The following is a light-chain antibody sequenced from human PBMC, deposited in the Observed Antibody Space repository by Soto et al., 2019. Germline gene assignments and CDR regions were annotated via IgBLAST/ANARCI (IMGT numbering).Light chain of an antibody. Sequence: QFVLTQPPSASGSPGQSVTISCTGTKNDIGVYDFVSWYQHHRGKAPRLIIYEVVQRPSGVPDRFSGSKSGNTASLTVSGLQAADEADYFCKSYAGSNTYVFGSGTKVTVL. CDR1: KNDIGVYDF. J-gene: IGLJ1*01. CDR2: EVV. V-gene: IGLV2-8*01. CDR3: KSYAGSNTYV.